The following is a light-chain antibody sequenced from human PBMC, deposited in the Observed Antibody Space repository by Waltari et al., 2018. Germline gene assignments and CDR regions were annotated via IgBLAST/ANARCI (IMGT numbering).Light chain of an antibody. CDR3: MQGSRPFS. J-gene: IGKJ2*03. V-gene: IGKV2-30*01. Sequence: DVVMTQSPLSLPVTLGQPASISCRSNEGLAYLTWFYQRPGQAPRRLIHLASRRDSGVPDRFIGSGSGTAFTLQITRVEPEDLGVYYCMQGSRPFSFGQGTKLEIK. CDR2: LAS. CDR1: EGLAY.